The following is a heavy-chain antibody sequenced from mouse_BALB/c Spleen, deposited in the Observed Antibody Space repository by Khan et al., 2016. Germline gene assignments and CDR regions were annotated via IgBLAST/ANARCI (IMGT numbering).Heavy chain of an antibody. J-gene: IGHJ3*01. Sequence: VQLQQSGAELVKPGASVKLSCTASGCNIKDTYMHWVKQRPEQGLEWIGRIDPANGNTKYDPKFQGKATITADTSSNTAYLQLSSLTSEDTAVYYWARGRTAFAYWGQGTLVTVSA. CDR3: ARGRTAFAY. CDR2: IDPANGNT. CDR1: GCNIKDTY. V-gene: IGHV14-3*02. D-gene: IGHD4-1*01.